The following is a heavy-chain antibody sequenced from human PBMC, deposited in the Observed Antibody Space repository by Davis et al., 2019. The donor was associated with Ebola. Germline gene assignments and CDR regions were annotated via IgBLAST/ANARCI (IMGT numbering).Heavy chain of an antibody. Sequence: AASVEVSCKASGYTFTSYDINWVRQATGQGLEWMGGIIPIFGTANYAQKFQGRVTMTRDTSTSTVYMELSSLRSEDTAVYYCARLGSGSYLLGAFDIWGQGTMVTVSS. CDR1: GYTFTSYD. D-gene: IGHD1-26*01. CDR3: ARLGSGSYLLGAFDI. V-gene: IGHV1-69*05. J-gene: IGHJ3*02. CDR2: IIPIFGTA.